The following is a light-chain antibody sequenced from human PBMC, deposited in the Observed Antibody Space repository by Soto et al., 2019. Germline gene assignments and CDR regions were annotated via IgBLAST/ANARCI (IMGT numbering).Light chain of an antibody. CDR3: QQYNSMGRT. CDR2: DAS. Sequence: DIQMTQSPSTLSASVGDRFTITCRASQSISSWLAWYQQKPGKAPKLLIYDASSLESGVPSRFSGSGSGTEFTLTISSLQPDDFATYYCQQYNSMGRTFGQGTTGDIK. J-gene: IGKJ1*01. CDR1: QSISSW. V-gene: IGKV1-5*01.